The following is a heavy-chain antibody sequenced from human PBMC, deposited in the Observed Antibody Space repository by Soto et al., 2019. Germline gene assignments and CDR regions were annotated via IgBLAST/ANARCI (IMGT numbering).Heavy chain of an antibody. Sequence: EVQLVESGGGLVQPGGSLRLSCAASGFTFSSYSMNWVRQAPGKGLEWVSYISSSSSTIYYAASVKGRFTISRDNAKNSLYLQMNSLRAEDTAVYYCAGNHRQIAAAGQPFDYWGQGTLVTVSS. CDR3: AGNHRQIAAAGQPFDY. CDR2: ISSSSSTI. CDR1: GFTFSSYS. J-gene: IGHJ4*02. V-gene: IGHV3-48*01. D-gene: IGHD6-13*01.